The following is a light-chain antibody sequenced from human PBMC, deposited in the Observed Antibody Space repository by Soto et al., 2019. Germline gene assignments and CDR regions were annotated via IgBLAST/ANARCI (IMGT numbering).Light chain of an antibody. CDR3: QQRSNWPT. CDR2: DAS. Sequence: EIVLTQCPATLSFSPGERNTLSCRASQSVSSYLAWYQQKPGQAPRLLIYDASNRATGIPARFSGSGSGTDFTLTISSLEPEDFAVYYCQQRSNWPTFGQGTRLEIK. CDR1: QSVSSY. J-gene: IGKJ5*01. V-gene: IGKV3-11*01.